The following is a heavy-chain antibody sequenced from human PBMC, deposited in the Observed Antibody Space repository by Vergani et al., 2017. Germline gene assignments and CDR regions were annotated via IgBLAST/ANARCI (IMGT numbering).Heavy chain of an antibody. Sequence: QVQLQQWGAGLLKPSETLSLTCAVYGGSFSGYYWSWIRQPPGKGLEWIGEINHSGSTNYNPSLKSRGTISVDTSKNQFSLKLSSVTAAXTAVYYCARGLRVGATRGIDYWGQGTLVTVSS. CDR2: INHSGST. J-gene: IGHJ4*02. CDR1: GGSFSGYY. V-gene: IGHV4-34*01. D-gene: IGHD1-26*01. CDR3: ARGLRVGATRGIDY.